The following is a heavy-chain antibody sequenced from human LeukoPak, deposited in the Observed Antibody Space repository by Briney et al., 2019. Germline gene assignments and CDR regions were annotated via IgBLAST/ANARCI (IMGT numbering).Heavy chain of an antibody. V-gene: IGHV3-30-3*01. J-gene: IGHJ5*02. D-gene: IGHD4-11*01. CDR2: ILYDGSNK. CDR3: ARVGTHSNYGWFDP. CDR1: GFTFSSYW. Sequence: GGSLRLSCAASGFTFSSYWMSWVRQAPGKGLEWVAVILYDGSNKYYADSVKGRFTISRDNAKNSLYLQMNSLRAEDTAVYYCARVGTHSNYGWFDPWGQGTLVTVSS.